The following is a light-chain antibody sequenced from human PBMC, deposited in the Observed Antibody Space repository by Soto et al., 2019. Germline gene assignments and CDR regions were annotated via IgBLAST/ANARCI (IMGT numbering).Light chain of an antibody. Sequence: QSVLAQPASVSGSPGQSITISCTGTSSDVGGYNFVSWYRQDPGKAPKLLIYDVNKRPSGVPDRFSGSKSGSTASLTISGLQAEDEADYYCCSYAGSYSYAFATGTKVTVL. J-gene: IGLJ1*01. V-gene: IGLV2-11*01. CDR2: DVN. CDR1: SSDVGGYNF. CDR3: CSYAGSYSYA.